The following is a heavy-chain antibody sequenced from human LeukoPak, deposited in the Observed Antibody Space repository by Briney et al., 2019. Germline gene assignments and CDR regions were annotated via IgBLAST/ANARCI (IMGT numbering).Heavy chain of an antibody. CDR2: ISTYNGNT. CDR1: GYTFTSYG. V-gene: IGHV1-18*01. J-gene: IGHJ4*02. D-gene: IGHD5-12*01. Sequence: ASVTVSFKASGYTFTSYGFSWVRQAPGQGLEWMGRISTYNGNTNYAQKLQGRVTMTTDASTSTAYMELRSLRSDDTAVYYCARDTGYVLDYWGQGTLVTVSS. CDR3: ARDTGYVLDY.